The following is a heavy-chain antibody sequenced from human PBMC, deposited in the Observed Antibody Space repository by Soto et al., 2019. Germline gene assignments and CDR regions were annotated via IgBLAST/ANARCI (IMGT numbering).Heavy chain of an antibody. Sequence: SETLSLTCTVSGGSISNFYWSWIRQPPGKGLEWIGYIYYSGSTNYNPSLKSRVTISVDTSKNQFSLKLSSVTAADTAVYFCARRYGGNLAYWGQGTLVTVSS. CDR3: ARRYGGNLAY. CDR1: GGSISNFY. CDR2: IYYSGST. J-gene: IGHJ4*02. V-gene: IGHV4-59*08. D-gene: IGHD1-26*01.